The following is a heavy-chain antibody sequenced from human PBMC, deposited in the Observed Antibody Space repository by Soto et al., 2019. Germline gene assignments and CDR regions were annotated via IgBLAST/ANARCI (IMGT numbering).Heavy chain of an antibody. CDR2: IFHSGGT. CDR1: GGSISSSNW. Sequence: SETLSLTCAVSGGSISSSNWWSWVRQPPGKGLEWIGEIFHSGGTNYNPSFKSRVTISVDKSKNQFSLKLRSVTAADTAVYYCARDHGSGSYYKVSNWFDPWGQGTLVTVSS. J-gene: IGHJ5*02. CDR3: ARDHGSGSYYKVSNWFDP. D-gene: IGHD3-10*01. V-gene: IGHV4-4*02.